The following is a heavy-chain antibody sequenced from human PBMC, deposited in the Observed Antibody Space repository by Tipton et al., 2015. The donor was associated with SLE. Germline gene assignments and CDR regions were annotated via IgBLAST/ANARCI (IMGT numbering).Heavy chain of an antibody. Sequence: QVQLVQPGAEVKKPGASVKVSCKASGYTFSNHYMHWVRQAPGQGLEWMGIINPSGGNTIYAQRFQGRVTMTRDTSTSTVYMELISLRSEDTAVYYCARGHYDFWSGPLFYYMDVWGRGTTVTVSS. CDR2: INPSGGNT. J-gene: IGHJ6*03. CDR3: ARGHYDFWSGPLFYYMDV. CDR1: GYTFSNHY. D-gene: IGHD3-3*01. V-gene: IGHV1-46*01.